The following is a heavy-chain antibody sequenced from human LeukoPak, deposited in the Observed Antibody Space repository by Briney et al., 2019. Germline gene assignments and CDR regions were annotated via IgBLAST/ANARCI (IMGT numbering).Heavy chain of an antibody. Sequence: SETLSLTCAVYGGSFSGYYWSWIRQPPGKGLEWIGEINHSGSTNYNPSLKSRVTISVDTSKNQFSLKLSSVTAADTAVYYCVREGIRSPPDCWGQGTLVTVSS. CDR1: GGSFSGYY. CDR2: INHSGST. J-gene: IGHJ4*02. V-gene: IGHV4-34*01. D-gene: IGHD6-13*01. CDR3: VREGIRSPPDC.